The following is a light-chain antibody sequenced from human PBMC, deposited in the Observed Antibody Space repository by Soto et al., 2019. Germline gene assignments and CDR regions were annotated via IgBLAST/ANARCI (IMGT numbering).Light chain of an antibody. CDR2: AAS. Sequence: DILMTQSPYSLSASVGDRVTITCRASQSISSYLNWYQQKPGKAPKLLLYAASSLQSGVPARFSGSGSGTDFTLTISSLQPEDFATYYCQQSYSTPFTFGPGTKVDIK. V-gene: IGKV1-39*01. CDR3: QQSYSTPFT. CDR1: QSISSY. J-gene: IGKJ3*01.